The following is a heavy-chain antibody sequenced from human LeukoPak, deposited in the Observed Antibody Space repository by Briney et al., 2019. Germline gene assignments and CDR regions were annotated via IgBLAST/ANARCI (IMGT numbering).Heavy chain of an antibody. D-gene: IGHD4-23*01. J-gene: IGHJ4*02. Sequence: PGGSLRLSCAASGFTFSSYWMSWVRQAPGKGLEWVSSISSSSSYIYYADSVKGRFTISRDNAKNSLYLQMNSLRAEDTAVYYCARGEATVVPYYFDYWGQGTLVTVSS. V-gene: IGHV3-21*01. CDR2: ISSSSSYI. CDR1: GFTFSSYW. CDR3: ARGEATVVPYYFDY.